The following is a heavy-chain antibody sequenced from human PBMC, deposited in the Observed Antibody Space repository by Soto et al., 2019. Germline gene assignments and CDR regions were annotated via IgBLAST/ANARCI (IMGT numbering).Heavy chain of an antibody. Sequence: GGSLRLSCAASGFTFSSYVMSWVRQAPGKGLEWVSAISGSGSGTYYADSVKGRFTISRDNSKNTLYVQMNSPRAEDTAVYYCVKGRSGYDFDDWGQGTLVTVSS. D-gene: IGHD5-12*01. V-gene: IGHV3-23*01. CDR2: ISGSGSGT. CDR1: GFTFSSYV. J-gene: IGHJ4*02. CDR3: VKGRSGYDFDD.